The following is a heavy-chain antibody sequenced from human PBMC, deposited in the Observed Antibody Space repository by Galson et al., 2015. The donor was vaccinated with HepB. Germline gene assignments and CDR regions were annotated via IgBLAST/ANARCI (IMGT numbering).Heavy chain of an antibody. CDR2: IYPGDSDT. Sequence: QSGAEVKKPGESLRISCKGSGYSFTSYWIGWVRQMPGKGLEWMGIIYPGDSDTRYSPSFQGQVTISADKSISTAYLQWSSLKASDTAMYYCARQSIAAAGTWAFDIWGQGTMVTVSS. CDR1: GYSFTSYW. CDR3: ARQSIAAAGTWAFDI. V-gene: IGHV5-51*01. J-gene: IGHJ3*02. D-gene: IGHD6-13*01.